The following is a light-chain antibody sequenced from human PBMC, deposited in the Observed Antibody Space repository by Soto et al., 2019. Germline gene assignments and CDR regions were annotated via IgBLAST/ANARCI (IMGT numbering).Light chain of an antibody. V-gene: IGLV2-14*01. CDR2: DVS. CDR3: SSYTSSDTVV. J-gene: IGLJ2*01. CDR1: SSDVGGYNY. Sequence: QSVLTQPASVSGSPGQSITISCTGTSSDVGGYNYVSWYQQHPGKAPKLMIYDVSSRPSGVSNRFSGSKSGNTASLTISGLQAGDEADYYCSSYTSSDTVVFGGGTKLTVL.